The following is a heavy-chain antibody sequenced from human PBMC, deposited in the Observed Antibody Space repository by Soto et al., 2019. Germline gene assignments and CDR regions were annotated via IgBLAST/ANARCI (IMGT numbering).Heavy chain of an antibody. V-gene: IGHV3-21*01. CDR2: ISSSSRYI. Sequence: EVQLVESGGGLVKPGGSLRLSCAASGFTFSSYSMNWVPQAPGKGLEWVSSISSSSRYIYYADSVKGPFTISRDNAKKSLDLQMNRLSAEDTAVYYCARDWSSGQGRAFDIWGQATMVTVSS. J-gene: IGHJ3*02. D-gene: IGHD6-19*01. CDR1: GFTFSSYS. CDR3: ARDWSSGQGRAFDI.